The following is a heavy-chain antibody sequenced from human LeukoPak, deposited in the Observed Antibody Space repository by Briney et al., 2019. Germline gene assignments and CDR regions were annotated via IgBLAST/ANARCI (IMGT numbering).Heavy chain of an antibody. J-gene: IGHJ4*02. Sequence: ASVKVSCKASGYTFTGYYMHWVRQAPGQGLEWMGWINPNSGGTNYAQKFQGGVTMTRDTSISTAYMELSRLRSDDTAVYYCARASATVGDIDYWGQGTLVTVSS. CDR1: GYTFTGYY. D-gene: IGHD4-23*01. CDR3: ARASATVGDIDY. V-gene: IGHV1-2*02. CDR2: INPNSGGT.